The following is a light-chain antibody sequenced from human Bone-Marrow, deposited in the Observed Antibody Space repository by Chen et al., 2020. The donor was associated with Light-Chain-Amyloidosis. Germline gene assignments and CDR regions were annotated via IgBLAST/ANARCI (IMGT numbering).Light chain of an antibody. CDR3: AAWEGSLSRYV. J-gene: IGLJ1*01. V-gene: IGLV1-47*01. CDR2: TNN. Sequence: QSVLTQPPSASGTPGQRVTISCSGASSNIGINYVYWYQHFPGAAPNLLGHTNNQRPSWVPCRLSAPESRTTGFRAISRLRSDDQADYYCAAWEGSLSRYVFGPGTKVIVL. CDR1: SSNIGINY.